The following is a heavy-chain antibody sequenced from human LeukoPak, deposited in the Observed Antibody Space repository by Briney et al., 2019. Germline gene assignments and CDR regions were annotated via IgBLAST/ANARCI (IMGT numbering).Heavy chain of an antibody. D-gene: IGHD3-22*01. CDR3: TRDYYDSSGLPFDY. J-gene: IGHJ4*02. V-gene: IGHV3-21*01. Sequence: GGSLRLSCAGSGYSFRSHSMNWVRQAPGKGLEWVSSISSISHYIYYADSGKGRFTISRDNAKNSLYLQMNSLRAEDTALYYCTRDYYDSSGLPFDYWGQGTLVTVSS. CDR1: GYSFRSHS. CDR2: ISSISHYI.